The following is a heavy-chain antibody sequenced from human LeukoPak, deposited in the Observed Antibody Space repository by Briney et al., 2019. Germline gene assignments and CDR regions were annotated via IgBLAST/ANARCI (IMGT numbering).Heavy chain of an antibody. CDR2: IRYDGSNK. Sequence: PGGSPRLSCAASGFTFSSYGMHWVRQAPGKGLEWVAFIRYDGSNKYYADSVKGRFTISRDNSKNTLYLQMNSLRAEDTAVYYCGGYYFDYWGQGTLVTVSS. V-gene: IGHV3-30*02. CDR3: GGYYFDY. J-gene: IGHJ4*02. CDR1: GFTFSSYG.